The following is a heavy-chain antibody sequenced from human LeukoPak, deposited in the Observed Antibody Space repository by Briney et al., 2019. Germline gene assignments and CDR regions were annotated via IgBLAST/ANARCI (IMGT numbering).Heavy chain of an antibody. V-gene: IGHV1-69*05. J-gene: IGHJ4*02. CDR3: AGAIPAAIPAALYFDY. D-gene: IGHD2-2*02. Sequence: SVKVSCKASGGTFSSYAISWVRQAPGQGLEWMGGIIPIFGTANYAQKFQGRVTITTDESTSTAYMGLSSLRSEDTAVYYCAGAIPAAIPAALYFDYWGQGTLVTVSS. CDR2: IIPIFGTA. CDR1: GGTFSSYA.